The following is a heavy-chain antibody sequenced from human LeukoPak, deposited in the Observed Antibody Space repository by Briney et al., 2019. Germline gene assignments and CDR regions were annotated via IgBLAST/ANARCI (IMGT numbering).Heavy chain of an antibody. V-gene: IGHV4-61*02. CDR3: AREVVTFSGPLGSKWYFDL. Sequence: SQTLSLTCTVSGDSITSGSHYWNWIRQPAGRGLEWLGRTFTGETSNVSPSLKSRVSVSVDVSKNQFSLKLNSVTAADTAVYYCAREVVTFSGPLGSKWYFDLWGRGTLVTVSS. D-gene: IGHD2-21*02. CDR2: TFTGETS. J-gene: IGHJ2*01. CDR1: GDSITSGSHY.